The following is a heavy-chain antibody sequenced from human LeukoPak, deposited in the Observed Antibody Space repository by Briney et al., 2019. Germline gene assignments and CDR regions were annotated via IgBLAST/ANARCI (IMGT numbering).Heavy chain of an antibody. D-gene: IGHD3-10*01. CDR3: ARDVDGSGIVNLVDP. Sequence: GGSLRLSCATSGFTFSSSSMNWVRQAPGKGLEWVSSISSSSSYIYYADSVKGRFTISRDNAKNSLYLQMDSLRAEDTAVYYFARDVDGSGIVNLVDPCGQGNLVTVSS. CDR1: GFTFSSSS. V-gene: IGHV3-21*01. CDR2: ISSSSSYI. J-gene: IGHJ5*02.